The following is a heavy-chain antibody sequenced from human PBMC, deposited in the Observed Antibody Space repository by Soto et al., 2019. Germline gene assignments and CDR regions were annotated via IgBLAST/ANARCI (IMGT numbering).Heavy chain of an antibody. D-gene: IGHD1-26*01. CDR2: INPSGGST. V-gene: IGHV1-46*01. CDR1: GYTFTSYY. Sequence: QVQLVQSGAEVKKPGASVKVSCKASGYTFTSYYMHWVRQAPGQGLEWMGIINPSGGSTSYAQKFQGGVTMTRDTSTSTVYLELSRLRSEDTAVYYCARDRFEGATHNWFDPWGQGTLVTVSS. J-gene: IGHJ5*02. CDR3: ARDRFEGATHNWFDP.